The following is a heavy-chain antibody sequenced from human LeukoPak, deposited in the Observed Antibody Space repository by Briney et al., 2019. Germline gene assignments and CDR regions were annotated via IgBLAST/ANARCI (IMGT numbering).Heavy chain of an antibody. CDR1: GFTSTRYG. J-gene: IGHJ4*02. CDR3: ARDPSNTSGRYAYFDY. V-gene: IGHV1-18*01. CDR2: ISAYNGDT. D-gene: IGHD6-19*01. Sequence: GASVKVSCKASGFTSTRYGISWVRQAPGQGLEWMGWISAYNGDTNYSQNFQGRVTMTTDTSTTTAYMELRSLRSDDTAVYYCARDPSNTSGRYAYFDYWGQGTPVTVSS.